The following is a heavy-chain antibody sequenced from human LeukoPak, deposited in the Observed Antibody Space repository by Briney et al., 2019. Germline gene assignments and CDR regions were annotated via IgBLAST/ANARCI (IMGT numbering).Heavy chain of an antibody. V-gene: IGHV4-30-2*01. D-gene: IGHD3-3*01. CDR1: GGSISSGGYS. CDR3: ARGGTFPYYDFWSGYSNWFDP. Sequence: SETLSLTCAVSGGSISSGGYSWSWIRQPPGKGLEWIGYIYHSGSTYYNPSLKSRVTISVDRSKNQFSLKLSSVTAADTAVYYCARGGTFPYYDFWSGYSNWFDPWGQGTLVTVSS. CDR2: IYHSGST. J-gene: IGHJ5*02.